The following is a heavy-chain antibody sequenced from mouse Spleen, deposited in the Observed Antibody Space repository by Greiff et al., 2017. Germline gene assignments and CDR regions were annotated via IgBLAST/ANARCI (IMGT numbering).Heavy chain of an antibody. CDR1: GFTFSSYT. J-gene: IGHJ2*01. D-gene: IGHD3-3*01. Sequence: EVKLMESGGGLVKPGGSLKLSCAASGFTFSSYTMSWVRQTPAKRLEWVATISSGGGNTYYPDSVKGRFTISRDNARNTLYLQMSSLRSEDTAMYYCARHPRDPYYFDYWGQGTTLTVSS. CDR3: ARHPRDPYYFDY. V-gene: IGHV5-9*04. CDR2: ISSGGGNT.